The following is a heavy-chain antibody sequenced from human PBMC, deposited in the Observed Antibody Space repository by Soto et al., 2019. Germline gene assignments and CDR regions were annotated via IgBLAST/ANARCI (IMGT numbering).Heavy chain of an antibody. V-gene: IGHV3-74*03. D-gene: IGHD1-26*01. CDR3: VRDDVGVGIDY. Sequence: EVQLVESGGGLVQPGGSLRLSCAASGFTFSSYWMHWVRQVPGKGLVWVSHIDSDGISTTYADSVKGRFTISRDNAKNTVYLQMNSLRAEDMAVYYCVRDDVGVGIDYWGLGTLVTVSS. CDR2: IDSDGIST. CDR1: GFTFSSYW. J-gene: IGHJ4*02.